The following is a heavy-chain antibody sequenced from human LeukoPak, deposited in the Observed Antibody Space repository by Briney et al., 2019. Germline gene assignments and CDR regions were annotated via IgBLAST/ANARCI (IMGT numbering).Heavy chain of an antibody. CDR2: INGDGGST. Sequence: GGSLRLSCAASGFTFSGYWMHWVRQAPGKGLVWVSHINGDGGSTTYADSVKGRFTISRDNAKNTLYLQMYSLRAEDTAVFYCTRSLNYGFDYWGQGTLVTVSS. CDR1: GFTFSGYW. V-gene: IGHV3-74*03. CDR3: TRSLNYGFDY. D-gene: IGHD5-24*01. J-gene: IGHJ4*02.